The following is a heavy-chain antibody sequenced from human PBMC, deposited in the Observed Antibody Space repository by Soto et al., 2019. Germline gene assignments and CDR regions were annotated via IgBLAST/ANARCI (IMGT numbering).Heavy chain of an antibody. CDR3: ARTYYDILTGYIAFDI. Sequence: QVQLQESGPGLVKPSQTLSLTCTVSGGSISSGGYYWSWIRQHPGKGLEWIGYIYYSGSTYYNPSLKSRLTISVDPSKSQFSLKLSSVTAADTAVYYCARTYYDILTGYIAFDIWGQGTMVTVSS. D-gene: IGHD3-9*01. J-gene: IGHJ3*02. CDR1: GGSISSGGYY. V-gene: IGHV4-31*03. CDR2: IYYSGST.